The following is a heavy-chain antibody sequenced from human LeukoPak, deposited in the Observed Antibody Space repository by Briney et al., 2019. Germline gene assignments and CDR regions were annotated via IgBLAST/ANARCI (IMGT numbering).Heavy chain of an antibody. J-gene: IGHJ4*02. V-gene: IGHV4-59*08. D-gene: IGHD4-23*01. Sequence: SETLSLTCTVSGGSISSYYWSWIRQPPRKGLEWIGYIYYSGSTNYNPSLKSRVTISVDTSKNQFSLKLSSVTAADTAVYYCATKTDYGGNSYFDYWGQGTLVTVSS. CDR3: ATKTDYGGNSYFDY. CDR1: GGSISSYY. CDR2: IYYSGST.